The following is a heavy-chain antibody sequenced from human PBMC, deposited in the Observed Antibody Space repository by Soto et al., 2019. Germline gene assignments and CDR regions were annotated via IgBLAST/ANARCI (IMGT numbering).Heavy chain of an antibody. CDR3: AGVDCSAGYCYFDF. V-gene: IGHV4-4*02. D-gene: IGHD2-15*01. CDR2: IDYSGRT. J-gene: IGHJ4*02. CDR1: GGSISSSNW. Sequence: SETLSLTCVVSGGSISSSNWWNWVRQSPGKGPEWIGEIDYSGRTKYNPSLKSRVTLSTAKSKNQFSLRLSSVTAAATPVSSCAGVDCSAGYCYFDFWRQGPLVTVSS.